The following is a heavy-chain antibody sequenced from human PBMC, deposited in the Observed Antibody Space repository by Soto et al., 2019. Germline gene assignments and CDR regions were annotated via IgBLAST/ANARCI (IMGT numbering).Heavy chain of an antibody. J-gene: IGHJ4*02. CDR2: IWYDGSNK. D-gene: IGHD3-22*01. CDR3: AREGRARHYQWLYYFDY. Sequence: QVQLVESGGGVVQPGRSLRLSCAASGFTFSSYGMHWVRQAPGKGLEWVAVIWYDGSNKYYADSVKGRFTISRDNSKNTLYLQMNSLRAEDTAVYYCAREGRARHYQWLYYFDYWGQGTLVTVSS. CDR1: GFTFSSYG. V-gene: IGHV3-33*01.